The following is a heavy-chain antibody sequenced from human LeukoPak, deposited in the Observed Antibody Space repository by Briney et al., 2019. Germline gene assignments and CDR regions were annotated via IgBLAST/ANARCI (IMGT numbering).Heavy chain of an antibody. CDR1: GYTFTHHG. CDR2: ISAYNGDT. D-gene: IGHD6-25*01. J-gene: IGHJ4*02. Sequence: GASVKVSCKASGYTFTHHGINWVRQAPGQGLEWMGWISAYNGDTKYAQKSQGRVTMTTDTSTSTAYLELRSLRSDDTAVYYCARGPSNSSGWRAWGDYWGQGILVTVSS. CDR3: ARGPSNSSGWRAWGDY. V-gene: IGHV1-18*01.